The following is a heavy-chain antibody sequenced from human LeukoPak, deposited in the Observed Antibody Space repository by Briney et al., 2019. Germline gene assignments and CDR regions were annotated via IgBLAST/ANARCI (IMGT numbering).Heavy chain of an antibody. CDR2: ISSSSSTI. CDR3: ARGGWAIFDY. D-gene: IGHD1-26*01. V-gene: IGHV3-48*01. J-gene: IGHJ4*02. Sequence: PGRSLRLSCAASGFTFSTYSMNWVRQAPGKGLEWVSYISSSSSTIYYADSVKGRFTISRDNAKNSLYLQMNSLRAEDTAVYYCARGGWAIFDYWGQGTLVTVSS. CDR1: GFTFSTYS.